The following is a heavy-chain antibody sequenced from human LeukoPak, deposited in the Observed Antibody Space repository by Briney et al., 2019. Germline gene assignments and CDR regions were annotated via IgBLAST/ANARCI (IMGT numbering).Heavy chain of an antibody. CDR3: ARIPSYYYESSGYDFFDY. CDR2: IYPSDSAT. Sequence: GESLKISCKGSGYSFTSYWIGWVRQMPGTGLEWIGIIYPSDSATTYSPSFQGQVTISADKSISTAYLQWSSLRASDTAMYYCARIPSYYYESSGYDFFDYWGQGTLVTVSP. J-gene: IGHJ4*02. D-gene: IGHD3-22*01. V-gene: IGHV5-51*01. CDR1: GYSFTSYW.